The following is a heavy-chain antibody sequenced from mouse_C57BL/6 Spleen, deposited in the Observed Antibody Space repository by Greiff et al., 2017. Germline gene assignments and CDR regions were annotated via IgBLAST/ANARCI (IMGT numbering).Heavy chain of an antibody. CDR1: GFSLTSYG. Sequence: VQLQQSGPGLVAPSQSLSITCTVSGFSLTSYGVDWVRQPPGKGLEWLGVIWGGGSTNYNSALMSRLSISKDNSKSQVFLKMNSLQTDDTAMYYCAITMITKYYAMDYWGQGTSVTVSS. CDR2: IWGGGST. V-gene: IGHV2-9*01. CDR3: AITMITKYYAMDY. D-gene: IGHD2-4*01. J-gene: IGHJ4*01.